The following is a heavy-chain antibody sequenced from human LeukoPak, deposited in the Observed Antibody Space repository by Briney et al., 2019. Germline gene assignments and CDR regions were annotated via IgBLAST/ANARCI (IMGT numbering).Heavy chain of an antibody. CDR2: INPASDGT. V-gene: IGHV1-2*02. Sequence: GASVKLSCKASGYIFIGHFIHWVRQTPGQGLEWLGCINPASDGTNCAQKFQGRVTMTRDTSTNTAYMEVSSVSNDDTAIYFCARAIGVAGYFDYWGQGALVTVSS. CDR3: ARAIGVAGYFDY. CDR1: GYIFIGHF. J-gene: IGHJ4*02. D-gene: IGHD6-19*01.